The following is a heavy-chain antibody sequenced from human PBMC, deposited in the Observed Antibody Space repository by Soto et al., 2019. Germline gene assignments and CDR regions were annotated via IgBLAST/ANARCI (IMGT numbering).Heavy chain of an antibody. CDR2: ISGSGGST. V-gene: IGHV3-23*01. D-gene: IGHD3-10*01. Sequence: GGSLRLSCAASGFTFSSYAMSWVRQAPGKGLEWVSAISGSGGSTYDADSVKGRFTLSRDNSKSTLYLQMNSLRGDVTAVYYCAKDGSPKMVRGVIIKIRTYWCCYICVRSTLGTVSS. J-gene: IGHJ2*01. CDR1: GFTFSSYA. CDR3: AKDGSPKMVRGVIIKIRTYWCCYI.